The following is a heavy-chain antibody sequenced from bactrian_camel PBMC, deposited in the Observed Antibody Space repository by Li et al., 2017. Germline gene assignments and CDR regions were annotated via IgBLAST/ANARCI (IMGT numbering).Heavy chain of an antibody. D-gene: IGHD1*01. Sequence: HVQLVESGGGSVQAGGSLRVSCVISGSASENYCIGWFRQAPGKEREEVARINSDGSTTYADFVKGRFTISKDNAKNTLYLQMNSLKPEDTAMYYCAIHFCVFTDYIVDEYRGQGTQVTVS. CDR1: GSASENYC. CDR3: AIHFCVFTDYIVDEY. J-gene: IGHJ4*01. V-gene: IGHV3S53*01. CDR2: INSDGST.